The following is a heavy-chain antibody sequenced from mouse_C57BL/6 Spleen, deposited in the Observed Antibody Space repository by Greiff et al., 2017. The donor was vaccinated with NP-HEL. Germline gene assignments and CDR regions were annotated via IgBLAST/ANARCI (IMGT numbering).Heavy chain of an antibody. Sequence: EVKVVESGGGLVQPGGSLKLSCAASGFTFSDYGMAWVRQAPRKGPEWVAFISNLAYSIYYADTVTGRFTISRENAKNTLYLEMSSLRSEDTAMYYCARRGAVHWYFDVWGTGTTVTVSS. V-gene: IGHV5-15*04. CDR1: GFTFSDYG. J-gene: IGHJ1*03. CDR3: ARRGAVHWYFDV. CDR2: ISNLAYSI.